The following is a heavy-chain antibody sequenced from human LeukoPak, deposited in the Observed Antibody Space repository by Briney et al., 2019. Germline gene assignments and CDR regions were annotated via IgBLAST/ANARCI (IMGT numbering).Heavy chain of an antibody. V-gene: IGHV3-23*01. CDR2: ISGSGGRT. J-gene: IGHJ4*02. Sequence: GGSLRLSCAASGFTFSSYAMSWVRQAPGKGLEWVSAISGSGGRTHYADSVKGRFTISRDNSKNTLYLQMSSLRAEDTAVYYCAKGSGTAEDYWGQGTLVTVSS. D-gene: IGHD6-25*01. CDR3: AKGSGTAEDY. CDR1: GFTFSSYA.